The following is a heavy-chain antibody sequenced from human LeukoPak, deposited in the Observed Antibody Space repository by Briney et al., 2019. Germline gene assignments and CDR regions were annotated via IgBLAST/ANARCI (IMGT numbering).Heavy chain of an antibody. CDR1: GGSIISDSYY. V-gene: IGHV4-61*02. J-gene: IGHJ4*02. Sequence: TSETLSLTCSVSGGSIISDSYYWNWIRQPAGKGLEWIGRMYTSGTTNYNPSLKSRVTISVDTSKNQFSLKLSSVTAADTAVYYCARNYCSGGSCFGGYYYFDYWGQGTLVTVSS. CDR2: MYTSGTT. CDR3: ARNYCSGGSCFGGYYYFDY. D-gene: IGHD2-15*01.